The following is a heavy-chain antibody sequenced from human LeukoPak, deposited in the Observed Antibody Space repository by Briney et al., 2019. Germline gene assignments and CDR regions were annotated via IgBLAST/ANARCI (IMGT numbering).Heavy chain of an antibody. CDR2: INHSGST. Sequence: SETLSLTCAVYGGSFSGYYWSWIPHPPRKGLEWIGEINHSGSTNYNPSLKSRVTISVDTSKNQFSLKLSSVTAADTAVYYCARRPWYFDYWGQGTLVTVSS. CDR3: ARRPWYFDY. CDR1: GGSFSGYY. J-gene: IGHJ4*02. V-gene: IGHV4-34*01.